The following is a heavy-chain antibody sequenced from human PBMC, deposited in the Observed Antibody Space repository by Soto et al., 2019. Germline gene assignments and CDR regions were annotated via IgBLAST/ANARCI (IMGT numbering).Heavy chain of an antibody. J-gene: IGHJ4*02. Sequence: QVQLQQWGAGLLKPSETLSLTCAVYGGSFSGYYWSWIRQPPGKGLEWIGEINHSGSTNYNPSLKSRVTIAVDTSKNLFSLKLSSVTAADTAVYYCATIYYDFWSGYYFDYWGQGTLVTVSS. V-gene: IGHV4-34*01. CDR3: ATIYYDFWSGYYFDY. CDR2: INHSGST. CDR1: GGSFSGYY. D-gene: IGHD3-3*01.